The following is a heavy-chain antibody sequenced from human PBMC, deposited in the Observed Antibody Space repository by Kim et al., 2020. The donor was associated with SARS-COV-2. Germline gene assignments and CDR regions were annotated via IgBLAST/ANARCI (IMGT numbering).Heavy chain of an antibody. V-gene: IGHV3-48*03. CDR2: ISSSGSTI. J-gene: IGHJ4*02. CDR3: ARQSPELGLRHNVLYLVY. Sequence: GGSLRLSCAASGFTFSSYEMNWVRQAPGKGLEWVSYISSSGSTIYYADSVKGRFTISRDNAKNSLYLQMNSLRAEDTAVYYCARQSPELGLRHNVLYLVYWGQGTLVTVSS. D-gene: IGHD3-10*01. CDR1: GFTFSSYE.